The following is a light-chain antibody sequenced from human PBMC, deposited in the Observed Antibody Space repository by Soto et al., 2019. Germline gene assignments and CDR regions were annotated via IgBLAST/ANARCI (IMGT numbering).Light chain of an antibody. CDR1: ESISSH. CDR2: AAS. Sequence: MQMTQSPSSLSACVGDRVIITCRASESISSHLNWYQQKPGKAPKLMIYAASSLQSGVPSRFSGSGSGTDFTLTISSLQPEDFATYYCQQSYSTPTTKWPLGTGHKVDIK. CDR3: QQSYSTPTTKWP. V-gene: IGKV1-39*01. J-gene: IGKJ1*01.